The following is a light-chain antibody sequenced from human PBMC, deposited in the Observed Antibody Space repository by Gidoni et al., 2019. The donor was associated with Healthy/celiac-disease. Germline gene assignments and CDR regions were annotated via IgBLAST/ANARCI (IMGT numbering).Light chain of an antibody. CDR1: QSISSY. CDR3: QQSYSTPPVT. V-gene: IGKV1-39*01. J-gene: IGKJ3*01. CDR2: AAS. Sequence: DIQMTQSPSSLSASVGDRVTITCRASQSISSYVNWYQQKPGKAPKLLIYAASSLQSGVPSRFSGSGSGTDFTLTISSLQPEDFATYYCQQSYSTPPVTFGPGTKVDIK.